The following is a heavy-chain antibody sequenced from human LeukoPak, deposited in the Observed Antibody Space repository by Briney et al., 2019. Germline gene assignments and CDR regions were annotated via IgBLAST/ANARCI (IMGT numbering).Heavy chain of an antibody. V-gene: IGHV4-31*03. CDR2: IYYSGSS. D-gene: IGHD6-13*01. CDR3: ARGRYDSSWSRFDY. CDR1: GGSINNGGYY. J-gene: IGHJ4*02. Sequence: PSKTLSLTCTVSGGSINNGGYYWSWIRQHPGKGLEWIGYIYYSGSSYYNPSLRSRVTISVDTSKNHFSLKLSSVTAADTAVYYCARGRYDSSWSRFDYWGQGTLVTVSS.